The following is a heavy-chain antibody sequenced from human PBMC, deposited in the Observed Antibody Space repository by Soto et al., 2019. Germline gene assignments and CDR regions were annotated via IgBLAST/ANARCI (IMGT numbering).Heavy chain of an antibody. CDR1: GYSFTSYD. V-gene: IGHV1-8*01. D-gene: IGHD5-18*01. J-gene: IGHJ4*02. CDR2: MNTNSGNT. Sequence: QVQLVQSGAEVKKPGASVKVSCKASGYSFTSYDINWGRQATGQGLEWMGWMNTNSGNTSYAQKFQGRVTTTRNTSISKAYMELSSLRYEDTAVYYCAREKSYGYADYWGQGTLVTVSS. CDR3: AREKSYGYADY.